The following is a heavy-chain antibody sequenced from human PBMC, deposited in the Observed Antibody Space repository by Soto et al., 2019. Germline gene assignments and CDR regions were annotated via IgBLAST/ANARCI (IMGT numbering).Heavy chain of an antibody. D-gene: IGHD3-22*01. CDR2: IYYSGST. J-gene: IGHJ5*02. CDR3: ARHEISSGYYSDWFDP. V-gene: IGHV4-39*01. CDR1: GGSISSSSYY. Sequence: KTSETLSLTCTVSGGSISSSSYYWGWIRQPPGKGLEWIGSIYYSGSTYYNPSLKSRVTISVDTSKNQFSLKLSSVTAADTAVYYCARHEISSGYYSDWFDPWGQGTLVTVSS.